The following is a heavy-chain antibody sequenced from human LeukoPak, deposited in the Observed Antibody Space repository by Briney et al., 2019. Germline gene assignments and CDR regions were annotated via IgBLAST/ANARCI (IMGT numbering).Heavy chain of an antibody. CDR3: ARDKETYGGNANDY. D-gene: IGHD4-23*01. J-gene: IGHJ4*02. Sequence: GGSLRLSCAASGFTFSSYSMNWVRQAPGKGLEWVSSISSSSSYIYYADSVKGRFTISRDNAKNSLYLQMNSLGAEDTAVYYCARDKETYGGNANDYWGQGTLVTVSS. CDR2: ISSSSSYI. V-gene: IGHV3-21*01. CDR1: GFTFSSYS.